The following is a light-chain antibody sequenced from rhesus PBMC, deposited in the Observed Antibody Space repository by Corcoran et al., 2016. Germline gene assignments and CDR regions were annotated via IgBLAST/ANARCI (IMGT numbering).Light chain of an antibody. V-gene: IGKV1-46*01. CDR3: QQYYSDPYS. CDR1: QSFSSS. CDR2: SAS. Sequence: DIQMTQSPSSLSASVGDTVTITCRASQSFSSSLAWYQQKPGKAPKLLIYSASSLQSGVPSRFSGSKSGTDCTLPISSLQPEDIASYYCQQYYSDPYSFGQGTKVEIK. J-gene: IGKJ2*01.